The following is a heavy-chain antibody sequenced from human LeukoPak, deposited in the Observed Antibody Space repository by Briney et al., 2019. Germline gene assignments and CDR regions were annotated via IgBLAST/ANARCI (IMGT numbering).Heavy chain of an antibody. V-gene: IGHV4-34*01. CDR2: INHSGST. CDR3: ARGRAISIFGVVTIDAFDI. Sequence: SETLSLTCAVYGGSFSGYYWSWIRQPPGKGLEWTGEINHSGSTNYNPSLKSRVTISVDTSKNQFSLKLSSVTAADTAVYYCARGRAISIFGVVTIDAFDIWGQGTMVTVSS. J-gene: IGHJ3*02. CDR1: GGSFSGYY. D-gene: IGHD3-3*01.